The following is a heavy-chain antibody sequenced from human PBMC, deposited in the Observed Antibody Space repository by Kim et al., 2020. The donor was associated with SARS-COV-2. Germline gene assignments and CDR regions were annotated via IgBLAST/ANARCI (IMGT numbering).Heavy chain of an antibody. J-gene: IGHJ4*02. D-gene: IGHD2-21*02. CDR2: ISAGGGST. CDR3: AKDQVVTAIQGRYGY. V-gene: IGHV3-23*01. Sequence: GGSLRLSCAASGFTFSSYAMTWVRQAPGKGLEWVSAISAGGGSTYYADSVKGRFTISRDNSRNTLYLQMNSLRAEDTAVYYCAKDQVVTAIQGRYGYWGQGTLVTGSS. CDR1: GFTFSSYA.